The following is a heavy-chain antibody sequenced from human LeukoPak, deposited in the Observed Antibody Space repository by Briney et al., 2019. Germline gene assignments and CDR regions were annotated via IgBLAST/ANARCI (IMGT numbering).Heavy chain of an antibody. CDR1: GFIFSNYG. V-gene: IGHV3-23*01. J-gene: IGHJ4*02. D-gene: IGHD1-7*01. Sequence: GGSLRLSCAASGFIFSNYGMTWVRQAPGKGLEWVSAISGSGGSTYYADSVKGRFTMSRDNSKNTLYLQMNSLRAEDTAVYYCAKVLVGTTCFEYWGQGTLVTVSS. CDR3: AKVLVGTTCFEY. CDR2: ISGSGGST.